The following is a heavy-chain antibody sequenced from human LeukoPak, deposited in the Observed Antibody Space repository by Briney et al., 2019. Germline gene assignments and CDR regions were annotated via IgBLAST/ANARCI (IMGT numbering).Heavy chain of an antibody. D-gene: IGHD5-12*01. J-gene: IGHJ6*02. CDR3: ARYVAHQEVDIVANYYYYGMDV. CDR2: MNPNSGNT. Sequence: GASVKVSCKASGYTFTSYDINWVRQATGQGLEWMGWMNPNSGNTGYAQKFQGRVTMTRNTSISTAYMELSSLRSEDTAVYYCARYVAHQEVDIVANYYYYGMDVWGQGTTVTVSS. CDR1: GYTFTSYD. V-gene: IGHV1-8*01.